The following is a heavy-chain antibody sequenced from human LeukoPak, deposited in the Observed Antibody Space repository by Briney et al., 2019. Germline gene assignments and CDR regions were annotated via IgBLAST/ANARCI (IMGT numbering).Heavy chain of an antibody. CDR3: TTVTDGGSDY. CDR1: GFIFNNAW. Sequence: PGGSLGLSCAASGFIFNNAWMSWVRRAPGKGLEWVGRIKSKVDGGTPAYAAPVKGRFTISRDDSKNTLYVQMNSLETEDTAVYYCTTVTDGGSDYWGQGTLVTVSS. CDR2: IKSKVDGGTP. D-gene: IGHD2-8*01. J-gene: IGHJ4*02. V-gene: IGHV3-15*01.